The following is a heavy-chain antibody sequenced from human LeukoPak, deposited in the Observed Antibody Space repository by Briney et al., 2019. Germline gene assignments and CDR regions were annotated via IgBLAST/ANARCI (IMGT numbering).Heavy chain of an antibody. Sequence: SVTVSCKASGGTFSSYAISWVRQAPGQGLEWMGGIIPIFGTANYAQKFQGRVTITADKSTSTAYMELSSLRSEDTAVYYCARGSGGGTAFDIWGQGTMVTVSS. D-gene: IGHD3-16*01. CDR3: ARGSGGGTAFDI. CDR2: IIPIFGTA. J-gene: IGHJ3*02. V-gene: IGHV1-69*06. CDR1: GGTFSSYA.